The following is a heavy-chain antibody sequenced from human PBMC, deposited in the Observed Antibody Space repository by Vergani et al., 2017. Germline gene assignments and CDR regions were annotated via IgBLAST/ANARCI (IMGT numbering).Heavy chain of an antibody. CDR2: ISWNSGSI. CDR3: ARDVGYCSSTSCSRWFDP. D-gene: IGHD2-2*01. J-gene: IGHJ5*02. Sequence: EVQLVESGGGLVQPGRSLRLSCAASGFTFDDYAMHWVRQAPGKGLEWVSGISWNSGSIGYADSVKGRFTISRDNAKNSLYLQMNSLRAEDTAVYYCARDVGYCSSTSCSRWFDPWGQGTLVTVSS. V-gene: IGHV3-9*01. CDR1: GFTFDDYA.